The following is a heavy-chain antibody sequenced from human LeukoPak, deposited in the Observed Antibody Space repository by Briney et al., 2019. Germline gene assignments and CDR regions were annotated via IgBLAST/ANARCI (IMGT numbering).Heavy chain of an antibody. Sequence: GASVKVSCKASGYTFTSYGISWVRQAPGQGLEWMGWISAYNGNTNYAQKLQGRVTMTTDTSTSTAYMELRSLISDDTAVYYCARENNDFWSGYPIDYWGQGTLVTVSS. CDR2: ISAYNGNT. CDR1: GYTFTSYG. D-gene: IGHD3-3*01. CDR3: ARENNDFWSGYPIDY. V-gene: IGHV1-18*01. J-gene: IGHJ4*02.